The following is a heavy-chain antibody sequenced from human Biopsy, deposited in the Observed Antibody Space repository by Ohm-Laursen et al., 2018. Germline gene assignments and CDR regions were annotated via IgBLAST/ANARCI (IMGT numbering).Heavy chain of an antibody. CDR1: GDSINSSY. D-gene: IGHD2-15*01. CDR2: ISNSGNT. Sequence: TLSLTCTVSGDSINSSYWSWIRQPPGKGLEWIGFISNSGNTNYNPSLKSRVTISVDTSKNQISLKLGSVTVADTAVFYCARRGSGGRSFDYWGQGTLVTVPS. J-gene: IGHJ4*02. CDR3: ARRGSGGRSFDY. V-gene: IGHV4-59*08.